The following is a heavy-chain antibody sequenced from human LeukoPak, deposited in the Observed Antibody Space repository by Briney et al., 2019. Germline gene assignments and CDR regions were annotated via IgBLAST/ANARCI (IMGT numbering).Heavy chain of an antibody. V-gene: IGHV3-30*02. J-gene: IGHJ4*02. Sequence: GGSLRLSCVVSGFTFSSYGMSWVRQAPGKGLEWVAFIRYDGSNKYYADSVKGRFTISRDNSKNTLYLQMNSLRAEDTAVYYCAKDESITMVRGVSGYFDYWGQGTLVTVSS. CDR3: AKDESITMVRGVSGYFDY. D-gene: IGHD3-10*01. CDR2: IRYDGSNK. CDR1: GFTFSSYG.